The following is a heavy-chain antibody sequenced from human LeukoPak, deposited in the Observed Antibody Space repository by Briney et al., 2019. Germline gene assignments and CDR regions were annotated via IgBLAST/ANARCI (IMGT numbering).Heavy chain of an antibody. V-gene: IGHV4-34*10. CDR2: IDHTGKS. CDR3: ARVRRGYSGYDALQGGYMDV. CDR1: VGTFSGHY. D-gene: IGHD5-12*01. Sequence: SETLSLTCAVYVGTFSGHYWSWIRQAPGKGLEWIGEIDHTGKSNYKSALKSRVTMAVDTSKNRFSLKLSSVTAADTAVYYCARVRRGYSGYDALQGGYMDVWGKGTTVTVSS. J-gene: IGHJ6*03.